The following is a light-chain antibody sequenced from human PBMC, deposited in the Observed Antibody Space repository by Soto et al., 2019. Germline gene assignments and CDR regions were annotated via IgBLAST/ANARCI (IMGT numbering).Light chain of an antibody. V-gene: IGLV3-21*02. CDR3: QVWDSSSDHR. CDR2: DDS. Sequence: SYELTQPPSVSVAPGQTARITCGGNNIGSKSVHWYQQKPGQAPVLVVYDDSDRPPGIPERFSGSNSGNTATLTISRVEAGDEADYYCQVWDSSSDHRFGGGTKLTVL. CDR1: NIGSKS. J-gene: IGLJ2*01.